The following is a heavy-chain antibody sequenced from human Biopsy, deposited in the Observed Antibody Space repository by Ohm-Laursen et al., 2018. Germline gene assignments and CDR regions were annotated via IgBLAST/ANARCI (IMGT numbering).Heavy chain of an antibody. CDR3: ARAYPPPGRRLVVVAGDFDC. CDR2: ISSRSSDI. CDR1: GFIFSTYT. V-gene: IGHV3-21*01. Sequence: SLRLSCSAFGFIFSTYTMNWVRQAPGEGLEWVSSISSRSSDIYYADSVKGRFTISRDNAKNSLYLQMNSLRAEDTAVYYCARAYPPPGRRLVVVAGDFDCWGQGTRVTVSS. J-gene: IGHJ4*02. D-gene: IGHD2-15*01.